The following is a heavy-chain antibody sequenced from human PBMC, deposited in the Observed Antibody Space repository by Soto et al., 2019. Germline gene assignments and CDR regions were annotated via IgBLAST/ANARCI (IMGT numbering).Heavy chain of an antibody. Sequence: GASVKVSCKASGYTYTSYGISWVRQAPGQGLEWMGIINANNGNTSYAQKFQGRVTMTRDTSTSTAYMELSSLRSEDTAVYYCARVASGSDAFDIWGQGTMVTVSS. CDR3: ARVASGSDAFDI. D-gene: IGHD6-19*01. CDR1: GYTYTSYG. CDR2: INANNGNT. J-gene: IGHJ3*02. V-gene: IGHV1-18*01.